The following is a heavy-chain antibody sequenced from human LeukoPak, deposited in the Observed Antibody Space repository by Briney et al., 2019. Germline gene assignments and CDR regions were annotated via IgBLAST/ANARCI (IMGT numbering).Heavy chain of an antibody. CDR3: ARDRDYYGSGSLDY. J-gene: IGHJ4*02. D-gene: IGHD3-10*01. V-gene: IGHV1-2*04. CDR1: GYTFTGYY. CDR2: INPNSGGT. Sequence: ASVKVSCKASGYTFTGYYMHEVRQAPGQGLEWMGWINPNSGGTNYAQKFQGWVTMTRDTSISTAYMELSRLRSDDTAVYYCARDRDYYGSGSLDYWGQGTLVTVSS.